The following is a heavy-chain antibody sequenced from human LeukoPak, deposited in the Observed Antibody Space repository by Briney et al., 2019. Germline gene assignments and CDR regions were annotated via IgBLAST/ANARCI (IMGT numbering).Heavy chain of an antibody. CDR1: GGTFSSYA. CDR3: ARVGPLHDFWSGYYKAVTYYMDV. Sequence: ASVKVSCKASGGTFSSYAISWVRQAPGQGLEWMGGIIPIFGTANYAQKFQGRVTITTDESTSTAYMELSSLRSEDTAVYYCARVGPLHDFWSGYYKAVTYYMDVWGKGTTVTVSS. J-gene: IGHJ6*03. D-gene: IGHD3-3*01. V-gene: IGHV1-69*05. CDR2: IIPIFGTA.